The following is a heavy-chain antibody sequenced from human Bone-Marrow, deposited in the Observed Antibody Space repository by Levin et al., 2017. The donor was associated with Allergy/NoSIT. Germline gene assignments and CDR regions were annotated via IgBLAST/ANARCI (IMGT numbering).Heavy chain of an antibody. CDR3: ARVGGNSDFWTDYSYNYYMDV. CDR2: FYYSGSA. J-gene: IGHJ6*03. D-gene: IGHD3-3*01. Sequence: PSETLSLTCTVSGGSITNFYWTWIRQSPGKGLEWIGYFYYSGSAIYNPSLKSRVTISEDTSKNQFSLRVTSVTAADTAVYYCARVGGNSDFWTDYSYNYYMDVWGKGTTVTVSS. CDR1: GGSITNFY. V-gene: IGHV4-59*01.